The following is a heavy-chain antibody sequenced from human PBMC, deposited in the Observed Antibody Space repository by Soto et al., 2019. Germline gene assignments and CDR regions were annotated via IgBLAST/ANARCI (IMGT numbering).Heavy chain of an antibody. Sequence: EVQLVESGGGLVQPGGSLRLSCAASGFTFSSYWMSWVRQAPGKGLEWVANIKQDGSEKYYVDSVKGQFTISRDNAKNSLYLQMNSLRAEDTAVYYCARGRTYYDILTGLRDYYYYMDVWGKGTTVTVSS. D-gene: IGHD3-9*01. V-gene: IGHV3-7*01. CDR1: GFTFSSYW. CDR3: ARGRTYYDILTGLRDYYYYMDV. CDR2: IKQDGSEK. J-gene: IGHJ6*03.